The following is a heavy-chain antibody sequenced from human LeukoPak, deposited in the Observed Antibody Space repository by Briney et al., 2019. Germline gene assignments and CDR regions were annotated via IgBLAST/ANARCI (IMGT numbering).Heavy chain of an antibody. V-gene: IGHV4-4*07. CDR3: ARDLGSLSGSSYYFDY. D-gene: IGHD1-26*01. CDR2: IYTSGST. CDR1: GGSISSYY. J-gene: IGHJ4*02. Sequence: PSDTLSLTCTVSGGSISSYYWSWLRQPAGKGLEWIGRIYTSGSTNYNPSLKSRVTMSVDTSKNQFSLKLSSVTAADTAVYYCARDLGSLSGSSYYFDYWGQGPLVTVS.